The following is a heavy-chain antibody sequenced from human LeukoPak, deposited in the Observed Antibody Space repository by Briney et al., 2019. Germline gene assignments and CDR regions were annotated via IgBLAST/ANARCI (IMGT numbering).Heavy chain of an antibody. CDR1: GFTFSSYA. Sequence: GGSLRLSCAASGFTFSSYAMGWVRQAPGKGLEWVSAISGSGGSTYYADSVKGRFTISRDTSKNTLYLQMNSLRAEDTAVYYCAKEGGYSGYDLTYYFDYWGQGTLVTVSS. V-gene: IGHV3-23*01. CDR3: AKEGGYSGYDLTYYFDY. J-gene: IGHJ4*02. CDR2: ISGSGGST. D-gene: IGHD5-12*01.